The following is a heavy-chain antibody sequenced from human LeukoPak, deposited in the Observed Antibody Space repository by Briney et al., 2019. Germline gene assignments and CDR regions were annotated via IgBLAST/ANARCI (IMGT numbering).Heavy chain of an antibody. Sequence: SETLSLTCTFSGGSINTFYWSWIRQPAGQGLDWIGRIYSRGSTNYNPSLKRRVTISVDTSKNQFSLKLSAVAAADTAVYYCARAVPRDGWDFDDWGQGTLVTVSS. D-gene: IGHD5-24*01. J-gene: IGHJ4*02. CDR1: GGSINTFY. V-gene: IGHV4-4*07. CDR2: IYSRGST. CDR3: ARAVPRDGWDFDD.